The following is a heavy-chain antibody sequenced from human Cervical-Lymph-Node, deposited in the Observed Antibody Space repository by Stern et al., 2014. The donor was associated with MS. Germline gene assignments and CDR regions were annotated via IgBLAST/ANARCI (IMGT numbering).Heavy chain of an antibody. V-gene: IGHV3-30*18. CDR3: AKPMGGGHIDN. J-gene: IGHJ4*02. CDR2: ISSDGIDK. CDR1: GFIFSSYG. Sequence: QVQLVESGGGVVQPGRSLRLPCAVSGFIFSSYGMHWVRQAPGTGLEWVAVISSDGIDKYYADSVKARFTVSRDTSKNTLYLQMNNLTAEDTAKYYCAKPMGGGHIDNWGQGTLVTVSS. D-gene: IGHD2-15*01.